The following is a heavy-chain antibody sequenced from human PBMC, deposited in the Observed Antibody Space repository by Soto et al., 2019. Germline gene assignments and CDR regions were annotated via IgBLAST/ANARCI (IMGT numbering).Heavy chain of an antibody. Sequence: SETLSLTCPVSGGSISSGDYYWSWIRQPPGKGLEWIGYIYYSGSTYYNPSLKSRVTISVDTSKNQFSLKLSSVTAADTAVYYCARSRYGEKGDDRLDYWGQGTLVTVSS. D-gene: IGHD4-17*01. CDR3: ARSRYGEKGDDRLDY. J-gene: IGHJ4*02. CDR2: IYYSGST. CDR1: GGSISSGDYY. V-gene: IGHV4-30-4*01.